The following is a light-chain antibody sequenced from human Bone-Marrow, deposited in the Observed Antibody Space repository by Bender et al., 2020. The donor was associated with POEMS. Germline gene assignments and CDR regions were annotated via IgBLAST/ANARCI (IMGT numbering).Light chain of an antibody. J-gene: IGLJ3*02. CDR1: SSNLGAHA. CDR3: AVWDDSLNGWV. V-gene: IGLV1-44*01. CDR2: SSH. Sequence: QSVLTQPPSASGTPGQRVTISCSGGSSNLGAHAVNWYQHLPGTAPKLLIYSSHRRPAEVPDRFSGPRSGTSASLAISGLQSEDEADYYCAVWDDSLNGWVFGGGTKLTVL.